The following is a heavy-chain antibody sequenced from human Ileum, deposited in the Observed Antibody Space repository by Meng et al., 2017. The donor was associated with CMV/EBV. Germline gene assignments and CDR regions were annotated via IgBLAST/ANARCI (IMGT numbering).Heavy chain of an antibody. CDR2: IYYSGTT. CDR3: ATPSGSYFTFDY. CDR1: GGSIRSSNYY. J-gene: IGHJ4*02. V-gene: IGHV4-39*07. Sequence: QLQMQESGPGLVKPSETLSLTCTVSGGSIRSSNYYWGWVRLPPGKRLEWIGSIYYSGTTYYNPSLKSRVTLSVDMSKNQFSLKLRSVTAADTAVYYCATPSGSYFTFDYWGQGTLVTVSS. D-gene: IGHD1-26*01.